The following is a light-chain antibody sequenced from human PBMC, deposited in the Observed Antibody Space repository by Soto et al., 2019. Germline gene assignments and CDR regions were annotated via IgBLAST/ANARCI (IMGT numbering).Light chain of an antibody. CDR2: DAS. V-gene: IGKV3-15*01. Sequence: EMVMTQSPATLSVSPGERVTLSCRASQSVFSKLAWYQQRPGQAPTLLIFDASARAPGIPARFSGSGSGTELSLPINSLQSEDFGVYFCMQYNKWPLRTFGQGTKVEIK. CDR3: MQYNKWPLRT. J-gene: IGKJ1*01. CDR1: QSVFSK.